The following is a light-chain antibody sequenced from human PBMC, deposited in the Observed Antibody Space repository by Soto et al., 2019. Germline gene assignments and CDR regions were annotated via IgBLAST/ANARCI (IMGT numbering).Light chain of an antibody. CDR1: QRVSSSY. V-gene: IGKV3-20*01. Sequence: EIALTQSPGTLSLTPGERATLSCRASQRVSSSYLAWYQQKPGQAPRLLIYGASSRATGIPDRFSGSGSGTDFTLTISRLEPEDFAVYFCQRYGSSPPFIFGQGTKVEI. J-gene: IGKJ2*01. CDR2: GAS. CDR3: QRYGSSPPFI.